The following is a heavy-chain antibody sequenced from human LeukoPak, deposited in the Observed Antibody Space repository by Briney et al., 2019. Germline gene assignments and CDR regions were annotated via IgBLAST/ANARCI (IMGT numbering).Heavy chain of an antibody. CDR1: GYTFTSYG. J-gene: IGHJ5*02. CDR2: ITAYNGET. Sequence: GASVKLCCTSSGYTFTSYGISWVRQAPGQGIEWMRWITAYNGETNYAQNLQGRVTMTIDTSTSRAYMELRSLRSDDTGVYYCARGQVWFDPWGQGTLVTVSS. V-gene: IGHV1-18*01. CDR3: ARGQVWFDP.